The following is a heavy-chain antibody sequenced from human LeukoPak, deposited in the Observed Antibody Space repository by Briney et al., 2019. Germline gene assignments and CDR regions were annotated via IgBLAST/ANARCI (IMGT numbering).Heavy chain of an antibody. CDR3: ARADELGDHHIDS. CDR2: VNPNTGAT. Sequence: GASVKVSCKASGYTFTAYYIHWLRQAPGQGLEWMGWVNPNTGATMYAQKFQGRVTMTRDTSISTAYIDVSRLLSDVTAVYYCARADELGDHHIDSWGQGTLVTVSS. D-gene: IGHD2-21*02. V-gene: IGHV1-2*02. CDR1: GYTFTAYY. J-gene: IGHJ4*02.